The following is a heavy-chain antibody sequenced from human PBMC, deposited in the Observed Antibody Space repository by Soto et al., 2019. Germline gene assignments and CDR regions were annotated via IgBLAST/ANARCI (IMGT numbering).Heavy chain of an antibody. CDR1: GYTLTELS. D-gene: IGHD3-22*01. Sequence: ASVKVSCKVSGYTLTELSMHWVRQAPGKGLEWMGGFDPEDGETIYAQKFQGRVTMTEDTSTDTAYMELSSLRSEDTAVYYCATIIRYDSSGYPHDHNSKPFDYWGQGTLVTVSS. CDR3: ATIIRYDSSGYPHDHNSKPFDY. J-gene: IGHJ4*02. V-gene: IGHV1-24*01. CDR2: FDPEDGET.